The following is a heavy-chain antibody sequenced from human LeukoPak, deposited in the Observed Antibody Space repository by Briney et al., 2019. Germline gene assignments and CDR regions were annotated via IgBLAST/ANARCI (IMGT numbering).Heavy chain of an antibody. V-gene: IGHV3-21*01. CDR3: ARDRTSVAGTGYNWFDP. J-gene: IGHJ5*02. CDR1: RFTSTAES. D-gene: IGHD6-19*01. CDR2: IRGSSSYI. Sequence: GSLRPSPAPSRFTSTAESMNTGRQAPRPGLKWFSSIRGSSSYIYYADSVKGRFTISRDNAKNSLYLQMNSLRAEDTAVYYCARDRTSVAGTGYNWFDPWGQGTLVTVSS.